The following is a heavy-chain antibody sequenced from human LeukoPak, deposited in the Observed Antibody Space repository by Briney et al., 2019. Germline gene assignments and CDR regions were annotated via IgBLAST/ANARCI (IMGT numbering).Heavy chain of an antibody. V-gene: IGHV3-7*01. D-gene: IGHD2-15*01. CDR2: ISPDGSDK. Sequence: GGSLRLSCAASGFSFSTYGVHWVRQAPGKGLERVGTISPDGSDKYYVDSVKGRFTISRDNAKTSLYLQINSLRADDTALYFCARGIVVVVGASDHFDYWGQGTLITVSS. CDR3: ARGIVVVVGASDHFDY. CDR1: GFSFSTYG. J-gene: IGHJ4*02.